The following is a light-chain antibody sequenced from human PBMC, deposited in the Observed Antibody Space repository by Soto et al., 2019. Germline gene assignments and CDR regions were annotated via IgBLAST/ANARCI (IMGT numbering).Light chain of an antibody. CDR2: DNN. V-gene: IGLV1-51*01. CDR3: GTWDSSLSAVV. J-gene: IGLJ2*01. Sequence: QSVLTQPPSVSAAPGQKVAISCSGSSSNIGTYYVSWYQHVPGAAPKLLIYDNNERTSGIPDRFSGSKSGTSATLGITGLQTEDEADYHCGTWDSSLSAVVFGGGTKLTVL. CDR1: SSNIGTYY.